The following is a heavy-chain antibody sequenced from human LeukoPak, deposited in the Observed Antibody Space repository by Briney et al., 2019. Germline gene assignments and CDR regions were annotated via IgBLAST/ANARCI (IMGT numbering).Heavy chain of an antibody. J-gene: IGHJ4*02. CDR1: GFTFSSCNY. V-gene: IGHV3-53*01. Sequence: GGSLRLSCAASGFTFSSCNYMWWRQPAPEEGLGWASLICGGGTTYYADSVKGRFTISRDNSKNTLYLQMNSLRAEDTAVYYCARGQRWAIFDYWGQGTLVTVS. CDR2: ICGGGTT. CDR3: ARGQRWAIFDY. D-gene: IGHD4-23*01.